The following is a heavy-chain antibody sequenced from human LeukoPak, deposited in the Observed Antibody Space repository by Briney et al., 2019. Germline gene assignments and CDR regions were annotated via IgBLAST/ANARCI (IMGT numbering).Heavy chain of an antibody. CDR1: GFPFSSYA. J-gene: IGHJ4*02. V-gene: IGHV3-21*01. D-gene: IGHD6-19*01. Sequence: PGGSLRHSCAASGFPFSSYAMNWVRQAPGKGLEWVSSISRTSGNIYYADSVKGRFTISRDNAKNSLYLQMNSLRAEDTAVYYCATEFLGAVAETGDYWGQGTLVTVSS. CDR3: ATEFLGAVAETGDY. CDR2: ISRTSGNI.